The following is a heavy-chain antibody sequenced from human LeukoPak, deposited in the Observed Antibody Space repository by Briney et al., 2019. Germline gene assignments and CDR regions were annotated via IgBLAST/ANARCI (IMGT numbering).Heavy chain of an antibody. J-gene: IGHJ6*03. V-gene: IGHV3-23*01. CDR2: ISGSGGST. CDR1: GFTFSSYS. D-gene: IGHD2-21*01. Sequence: GGSLRLSCAASGFTFSSYSMNWVRQAPGKGLEWVSAISGSGGSTYYADCVKGRFTISRDNSKNTLYLQMNSLRAEDTAVYYCAKDVVAYYYMDVWGKGTTVTVSS. CDR3: AKDVVAYYYMDV.